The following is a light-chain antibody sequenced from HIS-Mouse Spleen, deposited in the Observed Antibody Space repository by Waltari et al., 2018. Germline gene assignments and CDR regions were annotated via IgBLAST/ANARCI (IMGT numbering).Light chain of an antibody. CDR2: EDS. CDR1: ALPKKY. J-gene: IGLJ2*01. Sequence: SYELTQPPSVSVSPGQTARITCSGDALPKKYAYWYQQKSGQAPVLVIYEDSKRPTGMPESFSGSRSGTMATLTISGAQVADEADYYCYSTDSSGNHRVFGGGTKLTVL. CDR3: YSTDSSGNHRV. V-gene: IGLV3-10*01.